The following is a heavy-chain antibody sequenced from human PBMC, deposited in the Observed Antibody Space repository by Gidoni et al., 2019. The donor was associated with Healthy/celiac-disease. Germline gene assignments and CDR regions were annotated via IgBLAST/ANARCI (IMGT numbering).Heavy chain of an antibody. CDR3: ARDLGWCSSTSCGDYYYYYGMDV. J-gene: IGHJ6*02. CDR2: INPSGGST. D-gene: IGHD2-2*01. V-gene: IGHV1-46*01. Sequence: QVQLVQSGAEVKKPGASVKVSCKASGYTFTSYYMHWVRRDPGQGLEWMGIINPSGGSTSYAQKFQGRVTMTRDTSTSTVYMELSSLRSEDTAVYYCARDLGWCSSTSCGDYYYYYGMDVWGQGTTVTVSS. CDR1: GYTFTSYY.